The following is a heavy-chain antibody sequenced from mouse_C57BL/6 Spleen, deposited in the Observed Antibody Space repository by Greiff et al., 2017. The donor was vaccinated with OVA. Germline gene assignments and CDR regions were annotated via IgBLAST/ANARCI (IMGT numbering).Heavy chain of an antibody. J-gene: IGHJ4*01. CDR3: AGQGVVASYYDMDY. V-gene: IGHV5-17*01. CDR1: GFTFSDYG. Sequence: EVMLVESGGGLVKPGGSLKLSCAASGFTFSDYGMHWVRQAPEKGLEWVAYISSGSSTIYYAATVKGRFTLSRDNAKSTLFLQMTSLRSEDAAMYYCAGQGVVASYYDMDYWGQGTSVTVSS. D-gene: IGHD1-1*01. CDR2: ISSGSSTI.